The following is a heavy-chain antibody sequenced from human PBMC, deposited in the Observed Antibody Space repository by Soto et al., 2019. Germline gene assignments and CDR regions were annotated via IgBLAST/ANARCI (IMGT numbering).Heavy chain of an antibody. V-gene: IGHV4-59*12. D-gene: IGHD4-4*01. CDR1: GGSISNYY. CDR2: IYDSGST. CDR3: ARGMTTVTTLDY. J-gene: IGHJ4*02. Sequence: TLSLTCTVSGGSISNYYWSWVRQPPGKGLEWIGYIYDSGSTNYNPSLKSRVTISVDRSKNQFSLKLSSVTAADTAVYYCARGMTTVTTLDYWGQGTLVTVSS.